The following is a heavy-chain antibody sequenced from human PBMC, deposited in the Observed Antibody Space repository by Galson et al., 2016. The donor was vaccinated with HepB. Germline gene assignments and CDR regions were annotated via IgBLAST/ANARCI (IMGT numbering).Heavy chain of an antibody. CDR3: ARDDYHYGLDV. J-gene: IGHJ6*02. CDR2: IWSDGTSK. CDR1: GFSFSSYS. V-gene: IGHV3-33*08. Sequence: SLRLSCAVSGFSFSSYSMQWVRQAPGKGLQWVAVIWSDGTSKFYADSVKGRFTISRENSKNTVYLRMDSLRPDDTAHYYCARDDYHYGLDVWGQGTTVTVSS.